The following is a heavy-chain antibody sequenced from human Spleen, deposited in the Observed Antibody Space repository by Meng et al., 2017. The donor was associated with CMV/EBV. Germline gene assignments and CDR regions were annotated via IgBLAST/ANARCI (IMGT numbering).Heavy chain of an antibody. CDR2: IRYDESAK. V-gene: IGHV3-30*02. CDR1: GFTFNTYD. CDR3: ARVHFGVVIRCPHY. J-gene: IGHJ4*02. Sequence: GESLKISCAASGFTFNTYDMHWVRQAPGKGLEWVTFIRYDESAKYYADSVKGRFTISRDNSKNTLYLQMNSLRAEDTAVYYCARVHFGVVIRCPHYWGQGTLVTVSS. D-gene: IGHD3-3*01.